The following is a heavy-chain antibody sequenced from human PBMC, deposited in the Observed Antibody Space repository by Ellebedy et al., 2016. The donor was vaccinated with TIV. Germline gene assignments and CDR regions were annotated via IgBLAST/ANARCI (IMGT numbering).Heavy chain of an antibody. D-gene: IGHD4-23*01. J-gene: IGHJ4*02. V-gene: IGHV3-23*01. CDR3: TRDAAGNGGKLDY. CDR2: ISDSGSGT. Sequence: PGGSLRLSCAASGFTFSSYAMCWVRQAPGKGLEWISTISDSGSGTFFADSVKGRFTISRDSSKKTLYLQMNSLRAEDTAVYYCTRDAAGNGGKLDYWGQGALVTVSS. CDR1: GFTFSSYA.